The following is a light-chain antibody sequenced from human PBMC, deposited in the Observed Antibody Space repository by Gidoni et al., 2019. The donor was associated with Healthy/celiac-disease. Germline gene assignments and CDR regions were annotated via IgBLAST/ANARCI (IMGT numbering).Light chain of an antibody. Sequence: DIVMTQSPLSLPVTPGEPASISCRSSQSLLHSNGYNYLDWYLQKPGQSPQLLIYLGSNRASGVPDRFSGSGSGTDFTLKISRVEAEDVGVYYCMQALQTPLFGQXAKVEIK. CDR2: LGS. CDR1: QSLLHSNGYNY. CDR3: MQALQTPL. J-gene: IGKJ1*01. V-gene: IGKV2-28*01.